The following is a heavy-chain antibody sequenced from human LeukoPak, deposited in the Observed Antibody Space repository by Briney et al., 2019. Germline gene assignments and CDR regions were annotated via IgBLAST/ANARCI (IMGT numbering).Heavy chain of an antibody. J-gene: IGHJ4*02. CDR3: ARLRFLEWLPSYY. CDR1: GFTFTSYD. Sequence: ASVKVSCKASGFTFTSYDINWVRQASGQGLEWMGWMNPNNGNTGYAQKFQGRVTMTRDTSISTAYMELRGLRSEDTAVYYCARLRFLEWLPSYYWGQGTLVTVSS. CDR2: MNPNNGNT. V-gene: IGHV1-8*01. D-gene: IGHD3-3*01.